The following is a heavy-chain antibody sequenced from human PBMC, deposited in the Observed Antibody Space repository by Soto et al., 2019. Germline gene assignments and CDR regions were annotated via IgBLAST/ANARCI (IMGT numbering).Heavy chain of an antibody. J-gene: IGHJ1*01. CDR1: GGSFSGYY. V-gene: IGHV4-34*01. CDR3: ARVLIPRGILTGYYKSTAEYFQH. D-gene: IGHD3-9*01. Sequence: SETLSLTCAVYGGSFSGYYWSWIRQPPGKGLEWIGEINHSGSTNYNPSLKSRVTISVDTSKNQFSLKLSSVTAADTVVFYCARVLIPRGILTGYYKSTAEYFQHWGQGTLVTVSS. CDR2: INHSGST.